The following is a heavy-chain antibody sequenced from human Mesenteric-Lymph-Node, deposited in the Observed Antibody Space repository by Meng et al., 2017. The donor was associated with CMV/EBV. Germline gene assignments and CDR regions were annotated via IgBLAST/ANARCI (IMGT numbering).Heavy chain of an antibody. Sequence: GGSLRLSCVASEFKFEDYAMHWVRQAPGKGLEWVSGISWNSAKIDYADSVKGRFTISRDNVKNSLFLQMNSLRAEDTALYYCAKANWGRALDSWGQGTLVTVSS. D-gene: IGHD7-27*01. J-gene: IGHJ5*01. CDR1: EFKFEDYA. CDR3: AKANWGRALDS. V-gene: IGHV3-9*01. CDR2: ISWNSAKI.